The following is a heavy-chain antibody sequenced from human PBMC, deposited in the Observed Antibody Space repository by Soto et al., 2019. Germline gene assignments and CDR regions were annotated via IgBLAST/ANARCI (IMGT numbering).Heavy chain of an antibody. CDR2: ISSSGSTI. V-gene: IGHV3-11*04. Sequence: GGSLRLSCAASGFTFSDYYMSWIRQAPGKGLEWVSYISSSGSTIYYADSVKGRFTISRDNAKNSLYLQMNSLRAEDTAVYYCARVRDRPSYGYYYGMDVWGQGTTVTVSS. D-gene: IGHD5-18*01. J-gene: IGHJ6*02. CDR3: ARVRDRPSYGYYYGMDV. CDR1: GFTFSDYY.